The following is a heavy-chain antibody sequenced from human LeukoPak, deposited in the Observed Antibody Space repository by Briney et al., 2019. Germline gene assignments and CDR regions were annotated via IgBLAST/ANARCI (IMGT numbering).Heavy chain of an antibody. J-gene: IGHJ4*02. CDR2: INKDGSST. CDR3: ARDIYYDSSGYYGSVY. CDR1: GFTFSSYW. D-gene: IGHD3-22*01. V-gene: IGHV3-74*01. Sequence: GGSLRLSCAASGFTFSSYWMHWVRQAPGKGLVWVSRINKDGSSTSNADSVKGRFTISRDNAKNTLYLQMNSLRAEDTAVYYCARDIYYDSSGYYGSVYWGQGTLVTVSS.